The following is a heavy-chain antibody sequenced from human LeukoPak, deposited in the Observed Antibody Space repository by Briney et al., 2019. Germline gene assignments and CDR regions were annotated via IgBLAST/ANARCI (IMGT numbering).Heavy chain of an antibody. CDR2: ISGSGGSR. CDR3: ARAPYYDFWSGFLTFDY. D-gene: IGHD3-3*01. CDR1: GFTFSTYG. Sequence: GGSLRLSCAASGFTFSTYGMSWVRQAPGKGLEWVSGISGSGGSRFYTDSVKGRFTISRDNGKNSLYLQMNRLRAEDTAVYYCARAPYYDFWSGFLTFDYWGQGTLVPVSS. V-gene: IGHV3-23*01. J-gene: IGHJ4*02.